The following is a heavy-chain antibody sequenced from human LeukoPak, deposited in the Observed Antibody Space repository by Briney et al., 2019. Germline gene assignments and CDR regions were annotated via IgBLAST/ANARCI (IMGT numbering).Heavy chain of an antibody. J-gene: IGHJ3*02. Sequence: GASVKVSCKASGYIFTTYYIHWVRQAPGQGLEWMGMINPAGGSADYAQKFQGRVTMTRDTSTNTVYMELSSLRSEDTAVYYCARDRTKDAFDIWGQGTMVTVSS. D-gene: IGHD2-8*01. CDR2: INPAGGSA. CDR1: GYIFTTYY. CDR3: ARDRTKDAFDI. V-gene: IGHV1-46*01.